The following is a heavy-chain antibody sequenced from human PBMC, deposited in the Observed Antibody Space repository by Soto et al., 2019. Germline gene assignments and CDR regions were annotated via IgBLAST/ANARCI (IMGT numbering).Heavy chain of an antibody. V-gene: IGHV4-59*01. Sequence: QVQLQESGPGLVKPSETLSLTCTVSGGSISSYYWSWIRQPPGKGLEWIGYIYYCGSTNYNPSLKSRVPISVDTSKNPFSLKRSSVTAADTAVYYCARDRTYDFWSGYYPSGYYGMDVWGQGTTVTVSS. D-gene: IGHD3-3*01. J-gene: IGHJ6*02. CDR3: ARDRTYDFWSGYYPSGYYGMDV. CDR1: GGSISSYY. CDR2: IYYCGST.